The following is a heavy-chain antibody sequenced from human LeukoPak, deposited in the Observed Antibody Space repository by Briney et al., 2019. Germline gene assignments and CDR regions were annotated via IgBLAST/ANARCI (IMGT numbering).Heavy chain of an antibody. CDR3: ARQGSYYYYMDV. CDR2: IYYRGST. D-gene: IGHD2-15*01. J-gene: IGHJ6*03. Sequence: PSETLSLTCTVSGGSISSSTYYWSWIRQPPGKGLEWIGYIYYRGSTNYNPSLKSRVTISVDTSKNQFSLKLSSVTAADTAVYYCARQGSYYYYMDVWGKGTTVTISS. CDR1: GGSISSSTYY. V-gene: IGHV4-61*05.